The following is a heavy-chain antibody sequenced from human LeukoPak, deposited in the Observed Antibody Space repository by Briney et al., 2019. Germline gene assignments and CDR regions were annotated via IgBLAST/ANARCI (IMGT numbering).Heavy chain of an antibody. V-gene: IGHV4-31*03. CDR3: ARGASWDLIFDY. D-gene: IGHD1-26*01. CDR1: GGSISSGGYY. CDR2: IYYSGST. Sequence: SQTLSLTCTVSGGSISSGGYYWSWIRQHPGKGLEWIGYIYYSGSTYYNPSLKSRVTISVDTSKNQFSLKLSSVTAADTAVYYCARGASWDLIFDYWGQGTLVTVSS. J-gene: IGHJ4*02.